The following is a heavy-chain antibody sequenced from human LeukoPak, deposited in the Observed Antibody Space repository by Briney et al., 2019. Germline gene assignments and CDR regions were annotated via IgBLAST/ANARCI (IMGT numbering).Heavy chain of an antibody. D-gene: IGHD2-15*01. CDR3: TRDSVAPDCSGGSCPDAFDI. CDR1: GFTFGDYA. J-gene: IGHJ3*02. V-gene: IGHV3-49*04. Sequence: GGSLRLSCTASGFTFGDYAMSWVRQAPGKGLEWVGFIRSKAYGGTTEYAASMKGRFTISRDDSKSIAYLQMNSLKTEDTAVYYCTRDSVAPDCSGGSCPDAFDIWGQGTMVTVSS. CDR2: IRSKAYGGTT.